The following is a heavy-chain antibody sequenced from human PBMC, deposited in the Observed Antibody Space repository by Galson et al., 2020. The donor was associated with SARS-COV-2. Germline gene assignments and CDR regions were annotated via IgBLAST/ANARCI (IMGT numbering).Heavy chain of an antibody. CDR1: GYSFTSYW. Sequence: GESLKISCKGSGYSFTSYWIGWVRQMPGKGLEWMGIIYPGDSDTRYSPSFQGQVTISADKSISTAYLQWSSLKASDTAMYYCGTHCSSTSCHSLLDAFDIWGQGTMVTVSS. V-gene: IGHV5-51*01. CDR2: IYPGDSDT. D-gene: IGHD2-2*01. J-gene: IGHJ3*02. CDR3: GTHCSSTSCHSLLDAFDI.